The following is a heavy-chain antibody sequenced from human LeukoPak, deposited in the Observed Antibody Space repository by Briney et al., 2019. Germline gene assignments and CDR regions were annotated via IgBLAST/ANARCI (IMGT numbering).Heavy chain of an antibody. J-gene: IGHJ3*02. CDR2: ISGSGGST. CDR3: AKDQPSKQWLVRGSVGAFDI. D-gene: IGHD6-19*01. CDR1: GFTFSSYG. Sequence: PGGSLRLSCAASGFTFSSYGMSWVRQAPGKGLEWVSAISGSGGSTYYADSVKGRFTISRDNSKNTLYLQMNSLRAEDTAVYYCAKDQPSKQWLVRGSVGAFDIWGQGTMVTVSS. V-gene: IGHV3-23*01.